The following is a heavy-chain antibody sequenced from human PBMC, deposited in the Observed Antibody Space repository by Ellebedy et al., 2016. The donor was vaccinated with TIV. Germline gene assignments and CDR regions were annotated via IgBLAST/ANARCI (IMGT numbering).Heavy chain of an antibody. V-gene: IGHV3-7*04. D-gene: IGHD4-17*01. Sequence: GGSLRLSCAASRFSFSSYWMSWVRQSPGKGLEWVANINQDGSEKFYGDSVKGRFTISRDNAKNSLYLQVSSLRVEDTAVFYCATDGSYGDYRSPTHAFVMWGQGTVVTVSS. J-gene: IGHJ3*02. CDR1: RFSFSSYW. CDR3: ATDGSYGDYRSPTHAFVM. CDR2: INQDGSEK.